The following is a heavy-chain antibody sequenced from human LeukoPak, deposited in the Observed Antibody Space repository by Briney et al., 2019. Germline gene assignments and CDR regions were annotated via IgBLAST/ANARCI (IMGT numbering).Heavy chain of an antibody. V-gene: IGHV4-59*06. CDR3: ARYCSGGSCQRVDY. CDR1: GGSISAYY. CDR2: IYYSGST. D-gene: IGHD2-15*01. J-gene: IGHJ4*02. Sequence: PSETLSLTCTVSGGSISAYYWSWIRQPPGKGLEWIGYIYYSGSTYYNPSLKSRVTISVDTSKNQFSLKLSSVTAADTAVYYCARYCSGGSCQRVDYWGQGTLVTVSS.